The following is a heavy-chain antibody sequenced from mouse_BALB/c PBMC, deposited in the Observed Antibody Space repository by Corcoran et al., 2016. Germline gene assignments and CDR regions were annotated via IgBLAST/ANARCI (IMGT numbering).Heavy chain of an antibody. CDR3: ARRGTGGYAMDY. V-gene: IGHV1-39*01. J-gene: IGHJ4*01. CDR1: GYSFTDYI. Sequence: EIQLQQTGPELVKPGASVKISCKASGYSFTDYIMLWVKQSHGKSLEWIGNINPYHGSTSYNRKFKGKATLTVDKSSSTAYMQLNSLTSEDSAVYFCARRGTGGYAMDYWGQGTSVTVSS. CDR2: INPYHGST. D-gene: IGHD1-1*02.